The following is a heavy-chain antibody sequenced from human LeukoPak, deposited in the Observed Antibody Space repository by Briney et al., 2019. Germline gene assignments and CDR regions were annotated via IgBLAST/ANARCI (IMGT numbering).Heavy chain of an antibody. Sequence: ASVKVSCKASGYTFTGYYMHWVRQAPGQGLEWMGWINPNSGGTNYAQKFQGRVTTTRDTSISTAYMELSRLRSDDTGVYYCARGLSSSWAPAKYFQHWGQGTLVTVSS. CDR1: GYTFTGYY. J-gene: IGHJ1*01. CDR3: ARGLSSSWAPAKYFQH. CDR2: INPNSGGT. V-gene: IGHV1-2*02. D-gene: IGHD6-13*01.